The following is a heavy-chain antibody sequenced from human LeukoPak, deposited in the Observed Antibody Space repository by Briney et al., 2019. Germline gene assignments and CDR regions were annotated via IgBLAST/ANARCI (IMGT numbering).Heavy chain of an antibody. CDR1: GFTFSSFA. CDR2: ISASGGST. Sequence: PGGSLRLSCAASGFTFSSFATSWVRQAPGKGLEWVSGISASGGSTYYADSVKGRFTISRDNSKNTLYLQMNSLRAEDTAVYYCAKDMGGSYNGYYFDYWGQGTLVTVSS. CDR3: AKDMGGSYNGYYFDY. D-gene: IGHD1-26*01. V-gene: IGHV3-23*01. J-gene: IGHJ4*02.